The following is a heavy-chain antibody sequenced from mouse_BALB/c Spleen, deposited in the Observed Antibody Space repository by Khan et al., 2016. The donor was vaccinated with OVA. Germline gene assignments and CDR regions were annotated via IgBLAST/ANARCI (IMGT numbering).Heavy chain of an antibody. Sequence: EVHLVESGGDLVKPGGSLKLSCAASGFTFSSYSMSWVRQTPDKRLEWVATISSDGDYTYYPDSVKGRFPISRDNAKNTLYLQMSSLKSEDTARYDCASHLTGSFAYWGQGTLVTVSA. CDR2: ISSDGDYT. V-gene: IGHV5-6*01. CDR1: GFTFSSYS. D-gene: IGHD4-1*01. J-gene: IGHJ3*01. CDR3: ASHLTGSFAY.